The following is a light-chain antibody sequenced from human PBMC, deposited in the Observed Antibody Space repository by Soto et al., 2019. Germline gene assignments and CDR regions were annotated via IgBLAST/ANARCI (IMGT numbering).Light chain of an antibody. V-gene: IGKV1-5*03. CDR1: QSISSW. CDR2: EAS. Sequence: DIQMTQSPSTLSASVGDRVTITCRASQSISSWLAWYQQKPGKAPKLLIYEASSLKSGVQSRFSGSGSGTEFTLTISSLQPDDSATYYYQHYNSFPWTFGQGTKVEIK. CDR3: QHYNSFPWT. J-gene: IGKJ1*01.